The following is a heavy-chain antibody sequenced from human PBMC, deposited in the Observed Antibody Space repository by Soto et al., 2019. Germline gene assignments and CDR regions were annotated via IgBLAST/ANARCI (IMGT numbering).Heavy chain of an antibody. V-gene: IGHV1-69*13. J-gene: IGHJ4*02. CDR2: IIPIFGTA. CDR1: GGTFSSYA. CDR3: ARNGESLQYCGGDCYSFGFDY. Sequence: VASVKVSCKASGGTFSSYAISWVRQAPGQGLEWIGGIIPIFGTANYAQKFQGRVTITADESTSTAYMELSSLRSEDTAVYYCARNGESLQYCGGDCYSFGFDYWGQGTRVTVSS. D-gene: IGHD2-21*02.